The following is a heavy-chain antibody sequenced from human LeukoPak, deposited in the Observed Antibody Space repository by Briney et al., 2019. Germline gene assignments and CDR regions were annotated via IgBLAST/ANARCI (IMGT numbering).Heavy chain of an antibody. D-gene: IGHD3-9*01. CDR3: ARVHDILTEYFDY. V-gene: IGHV3-7*01. CDR1: GFTFSSYW. CDR2: IKQDGSEK. J-gene: IGHJ4*02. Sequence: GGSLRLSCAASGFTFSSYWMSWVRQAPGKGLEWVANIKQDGSEKYYVDSVKGRFTISRDNAKNSLYLQMNSLRAEDTAVYYCARVHDILTEYFDYWGQGTLVTVSS.